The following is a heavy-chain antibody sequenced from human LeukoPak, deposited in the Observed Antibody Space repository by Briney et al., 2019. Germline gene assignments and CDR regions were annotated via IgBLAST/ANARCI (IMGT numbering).Heavy chain of an antibody. CDR3: ARGSRDLGYCSSTSCYHFDY. J-gene: IGHJ4*02. Sequence: SETLSLTCTVSGDSISNYYWSWIRQPPAKGLEWIGYIYYSGSTTYNPSLKSRVTISVDTSKNQFSLKLSSVTAADTAVYYCARGSRDLGYCSSTSCYHFDYWGQGTLVTVSS. V-gene: IGHV4-59*12. CDR2: IYYSGST. CDR1: GDSISNYY. D-gene: IGHD2-2*01.